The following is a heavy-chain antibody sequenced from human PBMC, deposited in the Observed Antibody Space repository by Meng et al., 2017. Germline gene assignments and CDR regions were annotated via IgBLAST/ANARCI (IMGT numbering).Heavy chain of an antibody. CDR3: ARDLEQWLTPRYYFDY. Sequence: ASVKVSCKASGGTFSSYAISWVRQAPGQGLEWMGIINPSGGSTSYAQKFQGRVTMTRDTSTSTVYMELSSLRSEDTAVYYCARDLEQWLTPRYYFDYWGQGTLVTVSS. D-gene: IGHD6-19*01. CDR1: GGTFSSYA. V-gene: IGHV1-46*01. CDR2: INPSGGST. J-gene: IGHJ4*02.